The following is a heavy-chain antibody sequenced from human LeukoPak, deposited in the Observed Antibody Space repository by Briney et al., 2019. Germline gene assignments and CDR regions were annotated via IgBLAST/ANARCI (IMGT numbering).Heavy chain of an antibody. J-gene: IGHJ3*02. Sequence: PSETLSLTCTVSGGSISSGSYYWSWIRQPAGKGLEWIGRIYTSGSTNYNPSLKSRVTISVDTSKNQFSLKLSSVTAADTAVYYCARGVAALWDDAFDIWGQGTMVTVSS. D-gene: IGHD6-13*01. CDR2: IYTSGST. CDR3: ARGVAALWDDAFDI. CDR1: GGSISSGSYY. V-gene: IGHV4-61*02.